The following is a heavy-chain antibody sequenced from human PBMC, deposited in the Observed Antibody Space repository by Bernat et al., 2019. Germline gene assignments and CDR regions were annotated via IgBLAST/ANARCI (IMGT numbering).Heavy chain of an antibody. V-gene: IGHV4-30-4*01. J-gene: IGHJ6*03. CDR1: RGSISSDDYY. Sequence: QVQLQESGPGLVKPSQTLSLTCTVSRGSISSDDYYWSWVRQPPGKGLEWAGYIHFSGNTYYNPSLESRVTISVDTSKNQFSLKLSSVTAADTAVYYCARAGLTTITTWPPRSYYYMDVWGKGTTVTVSS. D-gene: IGHD4-11*01. CDR2: IHFSGNT. CDR3: ARAGLTTITTWPPRSYYYMDV.